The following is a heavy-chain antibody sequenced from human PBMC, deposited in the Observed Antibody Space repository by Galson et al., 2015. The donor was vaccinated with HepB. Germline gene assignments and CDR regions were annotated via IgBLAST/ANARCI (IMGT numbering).Heavy chain of an antibody. Sequence: SVKVSCKASGYAFTSYAMHWVRQAPGQRLEWMGWINAGNGNTKYSQKFQGRVTITRDTSASTAYMEPSSLRSEDTAVYYCVFLRGYDLKPLDYWGQGTLVTVSS. CDR3: VFLRGYDLKPLDY. CDR1: GYAFTSYA. V-gene: IGHV1-3*01. J-gene: IGHJ4*02. D-gene: IGHD5-12*01. CDR2: INAGNGNT.